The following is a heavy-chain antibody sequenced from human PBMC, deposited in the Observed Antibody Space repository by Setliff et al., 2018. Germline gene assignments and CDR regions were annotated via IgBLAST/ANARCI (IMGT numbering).Heavy chain of an antibody. Sequence: GESLRLSCAASGFTFSSYEMNWVRLAPGKGLEWVSYISSSGANIYYADSVKGRFTISRDNAKNSLYLQMNSLRAEDTAVYYCARLSTSGSYYSLIDYWGQGTLVIVSS. CDR3: ARLSTSGSYYSLIDY. CDR2: ISSSGANI. V-gene: IGHV3-48*03. D-gene: IGHD3-10*01. J-gene: IGHJ4*02. CDR1: GFTFSSYE.